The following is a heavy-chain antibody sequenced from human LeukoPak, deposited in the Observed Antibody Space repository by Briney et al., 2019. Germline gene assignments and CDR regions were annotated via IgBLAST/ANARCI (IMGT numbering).Heavy chain of an antibody. CDR2: INHSGST. V-gene: IGHV4-39*07. CDR1: GDSISSRTAY. D-gene: IGHD3-9*01. J-gene: IGHJ4*02. Sequence: SETLSLTCTVSGDSISSRTAYWSWIRQPPGKGLEWIGEINHSGSTNYNPSLKSRVTISVDTSKNQFSLKLSSVTAADTAVYYCARGSGGVRYFDWLLPYFDYWGQGTLVTVSS. CDR3: ARGSGGVRYFDWLLPYFDY.